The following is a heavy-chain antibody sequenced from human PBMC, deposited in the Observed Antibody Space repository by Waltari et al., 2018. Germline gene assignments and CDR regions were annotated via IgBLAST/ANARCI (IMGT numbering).Heavy chain of an antibody. Sequence: QVQLQQWGAGLLKPSETLSLTCAVYGGSFSGYYWSWIRQPPGKGLEWIGEINHSGSTTYNPSLKSRVTISVDTAKNQFSLKRSSVTAADTAVYYCASTARYSSSWSIDYWGQGTLVTVSS. CDR2: INHSGST. CDR1: GGSFSGYY. J-gene: IGHJ4*02. CDR3: ASTARYSSSWSIDY. V-gene: IGHV4-34*01. D-gene: IGHD6-13*01.